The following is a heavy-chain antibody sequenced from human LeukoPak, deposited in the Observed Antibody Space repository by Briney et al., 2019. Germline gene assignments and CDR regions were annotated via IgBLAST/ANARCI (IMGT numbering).Heavy chain of an antibody. D-gene: IGHD3-10*01. J-gene: IGHJ4*02. CDR3: AKDGGYGSGSYYPDY. V-gene: IGHV3-23*01. CDR1: GFTLSSYA. Sequence: GGSLRLSCAASGFTLSSYAMNWVRQAPGKGLEWVSSISGGAGGAAYADSVKGRFTMSRDNSKNTLYLQMNSLRAEDTAVYYCAKDGGYGSGSYYPDYWGQGTLVTVSS. CDR2: ISGGAGGA.